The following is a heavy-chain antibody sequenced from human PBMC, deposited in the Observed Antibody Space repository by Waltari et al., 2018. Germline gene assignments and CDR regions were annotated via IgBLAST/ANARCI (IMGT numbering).Heavy chain of an antibody. D-gene: IGHD6-6*01. J-gene: IGHJ4*02. V-gene: IGHV3-15*01. CDR1: GFTFSNVW. CDR2: IKSKTDGGTT. CDR3: APHPYTTSSGTGY. Sequence: EVQLVESGGGLVKPGGSLRLSCAASGFTFSNVWMTWVSQSPGKGLEWVGRIKSKTDGGTTDYAAPVKGRFTISRDDSKNTLYLQMNSLKTEDTAVYYCAPHPYTTSSGTGYWGQGTLVTVSS.